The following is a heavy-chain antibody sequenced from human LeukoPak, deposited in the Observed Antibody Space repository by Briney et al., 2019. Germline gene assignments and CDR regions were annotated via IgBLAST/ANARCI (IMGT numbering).Heavy chain of an antibody. J-gene: IGHJ2*01. Sequence: PGGSLRLSCAASGFNFKYYAMTWVRQAPGKGLEWVSSISGSGDYTYHADSVKGRFTISRDNSKDTLYLQVNSLRAEDMAVFYCAKGQDANYLPLDLWGRGTLVTVSS. CDR2: ISGSGDYT. D-gene: IGHD4/OR15-4a*01. CDR3: AKGQDANYLPLDL. V-gene: IGHV3-23*01. CDR1: GFNFKYYA.